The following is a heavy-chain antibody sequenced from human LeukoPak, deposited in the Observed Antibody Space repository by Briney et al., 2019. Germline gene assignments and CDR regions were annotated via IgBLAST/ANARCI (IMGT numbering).Heavy chain of an antibody. V-gene: IGHV3-30*02. Sequence: QAGGSLRLSCVASGFTFSSNGMHWVRQAPGKGLEWVTFIQYDGSKKYYADSVKGRFTISRDNSKNTLYLQMNSLRAEDTAVYYCAKYYDSSGYYSGWGQGTLVTVSS. J-gene: IGHJ4*02. CDR2: IQYDGSKK. CDR1: GFTFSSNG. CDR3: AKYYDSSGYYSG. D-gene: IGHD3-22*01.